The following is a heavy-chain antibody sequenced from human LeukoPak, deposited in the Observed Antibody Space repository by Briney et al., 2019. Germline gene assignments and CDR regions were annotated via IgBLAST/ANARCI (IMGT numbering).Heavy chain of an antibody. D-gene: IGHD3-10*01. Sequence: PSETLCLTCTVSGGSISSSYWSWIRQPPGKGLEGIGYIYYSRSTNYNPSLKSRVTISVDTAKIQFSLKLTSVTAADTAVYYCAREANYYASGSDFEGTFDHWGQGSLVIVSS. CDR2: IYYSRST. CDR3: AREANYYASGSDFEGTFDH. CDR1: GGSISSSY. V-gene: IGHV4-59*01. J-gene: IGHJ4*02.